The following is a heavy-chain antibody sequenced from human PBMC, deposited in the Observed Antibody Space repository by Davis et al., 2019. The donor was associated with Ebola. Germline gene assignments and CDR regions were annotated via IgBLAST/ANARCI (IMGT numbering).Heavy chain of an antibody. CDR1: GFTFDDFG. D-gene: IGHD1-26*01. Sequence: GGSLRLSCVTSGFTFDDFGMHWVRQAPGKGLEWVSGITWNSGHKGYVDSVKGRFTISRDNAKNSLYLQRNSLRLEDTALYYCVKGAVGATTPFDYWGQGTLVTVSS. CDR3: VKGAVGATTPFDY. J-gene: IGHJ4*02. V-gene: IGHV3-9*01. CDR2: ITWNSGHK.